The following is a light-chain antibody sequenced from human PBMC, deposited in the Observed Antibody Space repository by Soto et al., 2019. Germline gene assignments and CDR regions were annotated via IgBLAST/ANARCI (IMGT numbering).Light chain of an antibody. V-gene: IGKV1-8*01. Sequence: AIRLTQSPSSFSASTGDRVTITCRASQGICNYLAWYEQKPGKAPKLLMYAASILQSGVPARFSGSGSGTDFTLTISCLQSEDFATYYCQQYYSYPWTFGPGTKVEVK. J-gene: IGKJ1*01. CDR3: QQYYSYPWT. CDR1: QGICNY. CDR2: AAS.